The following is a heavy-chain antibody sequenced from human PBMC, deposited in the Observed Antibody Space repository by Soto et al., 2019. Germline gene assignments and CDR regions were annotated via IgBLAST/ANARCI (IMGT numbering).Heavy chain of an antibody. Sequence: GGSLRLSCAASGFTFDDYAMHWVRQAPGKGLEWVSGISWNSGSIGYADSVKGRFTISRDNAKNSLYLQMNSLRAEDTALYYCAKDKGGADGDYVFDYWGQGTLVTVSS. J-gene: IGHJ4*02. V-gene: IGHV3-9*01. CDR3: AKDKGGADGDYVFDY. D-gene: IGHD4-17*01. CDR1: GFTFDDYA. CDR2: ISWNSGSI.